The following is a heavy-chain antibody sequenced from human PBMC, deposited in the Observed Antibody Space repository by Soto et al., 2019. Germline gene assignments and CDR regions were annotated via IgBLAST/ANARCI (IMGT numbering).Heavy chain of an antibody. Sequence: SETLSLTCTVSGGSISSYYWTWIRQPPGKGLEWIGYVHNSGSTNYNPSLKSRVTISVDTSKNQFSLKLSSVTAADTAVYYCARRHHYYYGMDVWGQGTTVTVSS. CDR1: GGSISSYY. CDR2: VHNSGST. V-gene: IGHV4-59*08. J-gene: IGHJ6*02. CDR3: ARRHHYYYGMDV.